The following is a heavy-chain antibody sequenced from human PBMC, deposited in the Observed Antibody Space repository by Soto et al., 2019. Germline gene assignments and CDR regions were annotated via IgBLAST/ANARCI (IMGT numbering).Heavy chain of an antibody. CDR1: GFTFSSYS. CDR2: ISSSSSYI. V-gene: IGHV3-21*01. CDR3: ARVESGSYYGAFDI. D-gene: IGHD1-26*01. Sequence: GGSLRLSCAASGFTFSSYSMNWVRQAPGKGLEWVSSISSSSSYIYYADSVKGRFTISRDNAKNSLYLQMNSLRAEDTAVYYCARVESGSYYGAFDIWGQGTMVTVSS. J-gene: IGHJ3*02.